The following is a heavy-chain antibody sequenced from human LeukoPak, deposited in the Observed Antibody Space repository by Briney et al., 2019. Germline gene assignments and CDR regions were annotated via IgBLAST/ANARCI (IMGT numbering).Heavy chain of an antibody. CDR3: ARDRSYSSSWTEPFFDY. CDR1: GDSISNYY. J-gene: IGHJ4*02. Sequence: PSETLSLTCTVSGDSISNYYWSWIRQPAGKGLEWIGRTYTSGSTNYNPSLKSRVTMSVDTSKNQFSLKLSSVTAADTAVYYCARDRSYSSSWTEPFFDYWGQGTLVTVSS. D-gene: IGHD6-13*01. V-gene: IGHV4-4*07. CDR2: TYTSGST.